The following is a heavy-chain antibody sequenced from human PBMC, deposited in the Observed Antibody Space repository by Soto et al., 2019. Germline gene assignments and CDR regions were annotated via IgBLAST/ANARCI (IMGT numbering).Heavy chain of an antibody. J-gene: IGHJ6*02. Sequence: TLSLTCTVSGGSITSGGYCWTWIRQHPVKGLEWMGHIYYSGSTSYNPSLKSRVTISLDTSKNQFSLKLTSVTAADTAVYYCARDLQYSRLFYGMDVWGQGTTVTVSS. CDR1: GGSITSGGYC. D-gene: IGHD6-13*01. V-gene: IGHV4-31*03. CDR3: ARDLQYSRLFYGMDV. CDR2: IYYSGST.